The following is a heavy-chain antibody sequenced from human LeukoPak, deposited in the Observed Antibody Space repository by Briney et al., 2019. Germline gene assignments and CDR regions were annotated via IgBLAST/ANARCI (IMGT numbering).Heavy chain of an antibody. V-gene: IGHV4-34*01. J-gene: IGHJ4*02. CDR1: GGSFSGYY. CDR3: ARVGEMATRFSGFDY. CDR2: INHSGST. D-gene: IGHD5-24*01. Sequence: SETLSLTCAVYGGSFSGYYWSWIRQPPGKGLEWIGEINHSGSTNYNPSLKSRVTISVDTSKNQFSLNLSSVTAADPAVYYCARVGEMATRFSGFDYWGQGTLVTVSS.